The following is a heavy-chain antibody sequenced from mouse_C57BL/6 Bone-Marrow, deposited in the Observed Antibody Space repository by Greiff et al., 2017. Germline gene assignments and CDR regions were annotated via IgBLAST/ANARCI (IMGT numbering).Heavy chain of an antibody. V-gene: IGHV1-81*01. CDR2: IYPRSGNT. Sequence: VQLQQSGAELARPGASVKLSCKASGYTFTSYGISWVKQRTGQGLEWIGEIYPRSGNTYYNEKFKGKATLTADKSSSTAYMELRSLTSEDSAGYFCARATTVVATEDYYAMDYWGQGTSVTVSS. J-gene: IGHJ4*01. CDR1: GYTFTSYG. CDR3: ARATTVVATEDYYAMDY. D-gene: IGHD1-1*01.